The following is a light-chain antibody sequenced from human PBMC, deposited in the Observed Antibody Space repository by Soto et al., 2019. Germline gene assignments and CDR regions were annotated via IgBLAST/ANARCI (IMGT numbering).Light chain of an antibody. J-gene: IGKJ1*01. CDR2: GAS. CDR1: QSVSNNY. CDR3: QQYGSSGT. V-gene: IGKV3-20*01. Sequence: ESVLTQAPSTRSLSPVKRSDVRCGASQSVSNNYLAWYQQKPGQAPRLLIYGASNRATGIPDRFSGSGSGTDFTLTISRLEPEDFAVYYCQQYGSSGTFGQGTKVDIK.